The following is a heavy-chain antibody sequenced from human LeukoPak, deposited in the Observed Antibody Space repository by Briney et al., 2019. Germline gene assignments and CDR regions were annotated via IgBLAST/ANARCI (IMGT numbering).Heavy chain of an antibody. Sequence: GGSLRLSCAASGFTFSSYSMNWVRQAPGRGLEWVSSISSSSSYIYYADSVKGRFTISRDNAKNSLYLQMNSLRAEDTAVYYCARDYSSSSWSKFDPWGQGTLVTVSS. V-gene: IGHV3-21*01. CDR3: ARDYSSSSWSKFDP. CDR2: ISSSSSYI. CDR1: GFTFSSYS. D-gene: IGHD6-13*01. J-gene: IGHJ5*02.